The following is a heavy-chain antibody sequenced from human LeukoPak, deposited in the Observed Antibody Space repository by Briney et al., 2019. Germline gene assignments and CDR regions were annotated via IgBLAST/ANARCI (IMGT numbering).Heavy chain of an antibody. Sequence: PGRSLRLSCAGSGFIFNNYAMHWVRQPPGKGLEWVSGISWNSGSIDYADSVRGRFTISRDNAKNSLYLQMNSLRAEDTAVYYCARYVDTAMAHGYWGQGTLVTVSS. D-gene: IGHD5-18*01. CDR3: ARYVDTAMAHGY. CDR1: GFIFNNYA. CDR2: ISWNSGSI. J-gene: IGHJ4*02. V-gene: IGHV3-9*01.